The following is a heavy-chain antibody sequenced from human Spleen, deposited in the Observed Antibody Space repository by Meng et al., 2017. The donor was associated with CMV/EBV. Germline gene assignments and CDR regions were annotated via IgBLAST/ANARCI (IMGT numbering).Heavy chain of an antibody. D-gene: IGHD4-23*01. Sequence: GESLKISCAASGFTFSSYAMSWVRQAPGKGLEWVAVIYSGGGSTYYADSVKGRFTISRDNSKNTLYLQMNSLRAEDTAVYYCTGIRWGTGFDPWGQGTLVTVSS. J-gene: IGHJ5*02. V-gene: IGHV3-23*03. CDR1: GFTFSSYA. CDR2: IYSGGGST. CDR3: TGIRWGTGFDP.